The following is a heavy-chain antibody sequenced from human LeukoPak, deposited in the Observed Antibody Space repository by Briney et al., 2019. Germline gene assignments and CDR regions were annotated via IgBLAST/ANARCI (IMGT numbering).Heavy chain of an antibody. CDR1: EFTFSNYW. Sequence: GGSLRLSCAASEFTFSNYWMSWVRQAPGKGLEWVAFIRYDGSNKYYADSVKGRFTISRDNSKNTLYLQMNSLRAEDTAVYYCAKDGCSSTSCLVYYYYCMDVWGKGTTVTVSS. CDR3: AKDGCSSTSCLVYYYYCMDV. D-gene: IGHD2-2*01. V-gene: IGHV3-30*02. J-gene: IGHJ6*03. CDR2: IRYDGSNK.